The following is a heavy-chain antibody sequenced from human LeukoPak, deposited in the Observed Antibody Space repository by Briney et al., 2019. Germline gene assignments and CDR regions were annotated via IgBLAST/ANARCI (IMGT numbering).Heavy chain of an antibody. J-gene: IGHJ5*02. CDR1: GGSISSYY. D-gene: IGHD2-2*01. V-gene: IGHV4-59*12. CDR2: IYYSGST. Sequence: SETLSLTCSVSGGSISSYYWSWIRQPPGKGLEWIGYIYYSGSTNYNPSLKSRVTISLDTSKSQFSLKLTSVTAADTAVYYCARGGSCSSTSCPRNNWFDPWGQGTLVTVSS. CDR3: ARGGSCSSTSCPRNNWFDP.